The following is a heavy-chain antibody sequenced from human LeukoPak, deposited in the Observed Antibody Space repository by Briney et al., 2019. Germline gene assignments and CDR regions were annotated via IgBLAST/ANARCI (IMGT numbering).Heavy chain of an antibody. V-gene: IGHV1-2*02. CDR2: INPNSGGT. J-gene: IGHJ3*02. Sequence: ASVKVSCKASGYTFTGYYIHWLRQAPGQGLEWTGWINPNSGGTKCAQKFQGRVTLTRDTSISTAYMELSRLRSDDTAMYYCAKLYVTGDAFDIWGQGTMVTVAS. CDR3: AKLYVTGDAFDI. D-gene: IGHD7-27*01. CDR1: GYTFTGYY.